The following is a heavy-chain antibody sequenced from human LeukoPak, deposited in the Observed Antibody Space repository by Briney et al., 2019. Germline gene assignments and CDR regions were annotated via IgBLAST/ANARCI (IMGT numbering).Heavy chain of an antibody. D-gene: IGHD1-14*01. V-gene: IGHV3-23*01. CDR2: ISGSGGRK. J-gene: IGHJ4*02. CDR3: AKDHPSGYYFDY. Sequence: GGSLRLSCAASGITFSTYAMSWVRQAPGKGLEGVSAISGSGGRKFNADSGKGRFTISRDNSKNTLFLQMNSLRAEDTAIYYCAKDHPSGYYFDYWGQGTLVTVSS. CDR1: GITFSTYA.